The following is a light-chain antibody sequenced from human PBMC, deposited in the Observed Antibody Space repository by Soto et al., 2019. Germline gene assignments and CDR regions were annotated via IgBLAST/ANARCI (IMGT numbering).Light chain of an antibody. CDR2: DAS. Sequence: IVLTQSPAILSLSPGERATLSCRASQSISSYLAWYQQKPGQAPRLLIYDASNRATGIPARFSGSGSGTDFTLTISSLEPEDFAVYYCQLRSNWPPALTFGGGTKVEIK. J-gene: IGKJ4*01. CDR1: QSISSY. CDR3: QLRSNWPPALT. V-gene: IGKV3-11*01.